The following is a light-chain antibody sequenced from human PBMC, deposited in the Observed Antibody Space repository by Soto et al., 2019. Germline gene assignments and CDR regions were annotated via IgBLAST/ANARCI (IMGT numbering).Light chain of an antibody. CDR1: QSLSNF. V-gene: IGKV3-11*01. J-gene: IGKJ3*01. CDR3: QQRSHLFT. CDR2: DAS. Sequence: EIVLTQSPATLSLSPGERATLSCRASQSLSNFLAWYQQKPGQAPRLLIYDASNRATGIPVRFSGSGSGTDFTLTISSLEPEDFAVYSCQQRSHLFTFGPGTTVEIK.